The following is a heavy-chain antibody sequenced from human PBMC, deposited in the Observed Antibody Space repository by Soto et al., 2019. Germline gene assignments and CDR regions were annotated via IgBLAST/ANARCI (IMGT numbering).Heavy chain of an antibody. CDR2: IVPTSGGP. CDR1: GDTLINYS. CDR3: ARVGIRLIPADLGGGYHFQGLDV. D-gene: IGHD2-2*01. Sequence: QVQLVQSAAEVQEPGSSVKISCKAPGDTLINYSFSWMRQAPGQGLEWIGGIVPTSGGPNSADKFHDRLTITADPSTATVTMQLSSLTSDDTAVYYCARVGIRLIPADLGGGYHFQGLDVWGQGTKITVS. V-gene: IGHV1-69*01. J-gene: IGHJ6*02.